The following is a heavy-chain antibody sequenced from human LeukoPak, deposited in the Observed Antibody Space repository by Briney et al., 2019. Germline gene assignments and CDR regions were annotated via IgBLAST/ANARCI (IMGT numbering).Heavy chain of an antibody. CDR1: GYTFTSYG. V-gene: IGHV1-18*01. D-gene: IGHD2-21*02. J-gene: IGHJ4*02. CDR2: ISAYNGNT. Sequence: GASVKVSCKASGYTFTSYGISWVRQAPGQGLEWMGWISAYNGNTNYAQKLQGRVTMTTDTSTSTAYMELRSLRSDDTAVYYCARGRGDCVSFYYFDYWGQGTLVTVSS. CDR3: ARGRGDCVSFYYFDY.